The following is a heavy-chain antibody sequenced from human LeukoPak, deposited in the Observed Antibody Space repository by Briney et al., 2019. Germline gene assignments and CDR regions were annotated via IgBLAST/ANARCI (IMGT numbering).Heavy chain of an antibody. D-gene: IGHD3-22*01. CDR1: GFTFSSYA. Sequence: PGGSLRLSCAASGFTFSSYAMSWVRQAPGKGLEWVSAISGSGGSTYYADSVKGRFTISRDNSKNTLYLQMNSLRPEDTAMYYCARDTYDSIHGMDVWGQGTTVTVSS. CDR3: ARDTYDSIHGMDV. V-gene: IGHV3-23*01. CDR2: ISGSGGST. J-gene: IGHJ6*02.